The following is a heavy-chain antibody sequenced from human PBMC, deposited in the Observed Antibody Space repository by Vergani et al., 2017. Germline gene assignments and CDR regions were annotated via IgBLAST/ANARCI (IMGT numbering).Heavy chain of an antibody. V-gene: IGHV3-23*01. J-gene: IGHJ4*02. D-gene: IGHD3-22*01. CDR3: ARLSYDTTPYLRGGYDC. CDR1: GFTFSACP. CDR2: ISARYPST. Sequence: EVQLLQSGGGVIQPGGSVRLSCAASGFTFSACPMTWVPPAPGKGLGWVSAISARYPSTYYADSVKGRFTIPRHNSKNMLYLQMNSLRAEDTAVYYCARLSYDTTPYLRGGYDCWGQGTLVSVSS.